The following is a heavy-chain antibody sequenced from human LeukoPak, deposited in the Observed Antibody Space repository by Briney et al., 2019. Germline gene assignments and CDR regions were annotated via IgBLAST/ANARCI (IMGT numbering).Heavy chain of an antibody. V-gene: IGHV3-23*01. J-gene: IGHJ4*02. CDR3: AKQLGYCSDGSCYFPY. Sequence: GGSLRLSCAASGFTLSSYAMTWVRQAPGKGLEWVSAISNNGGYTYYADSVQGRFTISRGNSKSTLCLQMNSLRAEDTAVYYCAKQLGYCSDGSCYFPYWGQGTLVTVSS. CDR1: GFTLSSYA. CDR2: ISNNGGYT. D-gene: IGHD2-15*01.